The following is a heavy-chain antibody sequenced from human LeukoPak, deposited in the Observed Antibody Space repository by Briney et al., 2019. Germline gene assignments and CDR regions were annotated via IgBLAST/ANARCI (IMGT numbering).Heavy chain of an antibody. J-gene: IGHJ4*02. CDR2: IKQDGSEK. CDR3: ARDTRWGGEDFDY. Sequence: GGSLRLSCAAFGFTFSSYWMSWVRQAPGKGLEWVANIKQDGSEKYYVDSVKGRFTISRDNAKNSLYLQMNSLRAEDTAVYYCARDTRWGGEDFDYRGQGTLVTVSA. V-gene: IGHV3-7*04. CDR1: GFTFSSYW. D-gene: IGHD2-2*01.